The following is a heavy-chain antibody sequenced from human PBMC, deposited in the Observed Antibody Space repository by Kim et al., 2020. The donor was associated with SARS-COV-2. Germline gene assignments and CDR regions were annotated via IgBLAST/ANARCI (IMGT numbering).Heavy chain of an antibody. CDR1: GFTFSSYG. Sequence: GGSLRLSCAASGFTFSSYGMHWVRQAPGKGLEWVAVIWYDGSNKYYADSVKGRFTISRDNSKNTLYLQMNSLRADDTAVYYCARDTRDYYGMDVWGQGTTVPVSS. CDR2: IWYDGSNK. V-gene: IGHV3-33*01. CDR3: ARDTRDYYGMDV. J-gene: IGHJ6*02.